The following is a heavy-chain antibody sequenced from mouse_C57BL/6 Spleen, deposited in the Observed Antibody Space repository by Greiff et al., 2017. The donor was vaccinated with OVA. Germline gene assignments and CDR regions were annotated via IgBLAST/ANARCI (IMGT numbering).Heavy chain of an antibody. Sequence: VKLMESGPGLVAPSQSLSITCTVSGFSLTSYAISWVRQPPGKGLEWLGVIWTGGGTNYNSALKSRLSISKDNSKSQVFLKMNSLQTDDTARYYCARRDDYDEGAAMDYWGQGTSVTVSS. V-gene: IGHV2-9-1*01. D-gene: IGHD2-4*01. CDR1: GFSLTSYA. CDR3: ARRDDYDEGAAMDY. CDR2: IWTGGGT. J-gene: IGHJ4*01.